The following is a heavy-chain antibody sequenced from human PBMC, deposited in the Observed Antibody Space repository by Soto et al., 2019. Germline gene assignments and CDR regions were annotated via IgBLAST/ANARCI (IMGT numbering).Heavy chain of an antibody. CDR2: ISYDGSNK. Sequence: SLRLSCAASGFTFSSYGMHWVRQAPGKGLEWVAVISYDGSNKYYADSVKGRFTISRDNSKNTLYLQMNSLRAEDTAVYYCAKDRGSSSYYYYGMDVWGQGTTVTVSS. CDR1: GFTFSSYG. D-gene: IGHD6-13*01. J-gene: IGHJ6*02. V-gene: IGHV3-30*18. CDR3: AKDRGSSSYYYYGMDV.